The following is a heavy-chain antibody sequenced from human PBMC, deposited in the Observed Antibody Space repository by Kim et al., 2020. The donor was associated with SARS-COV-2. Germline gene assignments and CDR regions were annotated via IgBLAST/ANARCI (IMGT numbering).Heavy chain of an antibody. D-gene: IGHD2-21*02. CDR1: GGSMNNYY. Sequence: SETLSLTCSVSGGSMNNYYWSWIRQPAGKGLEWIGRIWSSGTSNYNPTLESRVTISIDMSRSQLSLKMTSSTAADKAVYYCARLGGGVTRCTTKDCYPAAFDPWGQGPPVTVSS. CDR3: ARLGGGVTRCTTKDCYPAAFDP. CDR2: IWSSGTS. V-gene: IGHV4-4*07. J-gene: IGHJ5*02.